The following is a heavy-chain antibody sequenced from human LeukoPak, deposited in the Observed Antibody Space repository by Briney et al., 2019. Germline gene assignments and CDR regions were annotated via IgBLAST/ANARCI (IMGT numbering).Heavy chain of an antibody. Sequence: SQTLSLTCAVSGGSISSGGYSWSWIRQPPGKGLGWIGYIYYSGSTYYNPSLKSRVTISVDTSKNQFSLKLSSVTAADTAVHYCASQPDFWSGNNWFDPWGQGTLVTVSS. CDR3: ASQPDFWSGNNWFDP. CDR2: IYYSGST. V-gene: IGHV4-30-4*07. D-gene: IGHD3-3*01. CDR1: GGSISSGGYS. J-gene: IGHJ5*02.